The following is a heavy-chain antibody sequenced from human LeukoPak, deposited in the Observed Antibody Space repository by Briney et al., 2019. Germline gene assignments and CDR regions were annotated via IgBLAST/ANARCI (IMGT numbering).Heavy chain of an antibody. CDR3: ARGGSYGAFDI. Sequence: GRSLRLSCAASGFTFDDYAMHWVRHAPGKGLEWVSGISWHSENIGYADSVKGRFTISRDNAKNSLYLQMNSLRAEDTAVYYCARGGSYGAFDIWGQGTMVTVSS. D-gene: IGHD1-26*01. J-gene: IGHJ3*02. V-gene: IGHV3-9*01. CDR2: ISWHSENI. CDR1: GFTFDDYA.